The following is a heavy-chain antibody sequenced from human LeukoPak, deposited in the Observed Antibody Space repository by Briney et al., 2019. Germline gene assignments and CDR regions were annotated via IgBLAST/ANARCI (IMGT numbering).Heavy chain of an antibody. D-gene: IGHD3-10*01. CDR2: IRSKAYGGTT. J-gene: IGHJ4*02. Sequence: GGSLRLSCAASGFTFSSYAMSWVRQAPGKGLEWVGFIRSKAYGGTTEYAASVKGRFTISRDDSKNTLYLQMNSLKTEDTAVYYCTTSTMVRGVMNYWGQGTLVTVSS. CDR1: GFTFSSYA. CDR3: TTSTMVRGVMNY. V-gene: IGHV3-49*04.